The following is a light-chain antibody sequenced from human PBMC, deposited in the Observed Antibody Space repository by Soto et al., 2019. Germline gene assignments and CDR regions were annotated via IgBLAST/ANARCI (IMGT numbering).Light chain of an antibody. J-gene: IGKJ2*01. Sequence: DIVMTQSPATLSVSPGERATLSCRASQSVSSNLAWYQQKPGQAPGLLIYDSSTRATGVPARFSGSGSGTEFTLTISRLQSEDFAVYYCQQYNNWQHTFGPGTKLEIE. CDR2: DSS. CDR1: QSVSSN. V-gene: IGKV3-15*01. CDR3: QQYNNWQHT.